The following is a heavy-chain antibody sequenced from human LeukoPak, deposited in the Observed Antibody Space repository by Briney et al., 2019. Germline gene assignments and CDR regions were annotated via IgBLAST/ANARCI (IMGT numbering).Heavy chain of an antibody. J-gene: IGHJ4*02. CDR1: GFTFSSYS. D-gene: IGHD2-8*01. CDR2: ISSSSSYI. V-gene: IGHV3-21*01. CDR3: ASGYFTNGVCIDDY. Sequence: GGSLRLSCAASGFTFSSYSMNWVRQAPGKGLEWVSSISSSSSYIYYADSVKGRFTISRDNAKNSLYLQMNSLRAEDTAVYYCASGYFTNGVCIDDYWGQGTLVTVSS.